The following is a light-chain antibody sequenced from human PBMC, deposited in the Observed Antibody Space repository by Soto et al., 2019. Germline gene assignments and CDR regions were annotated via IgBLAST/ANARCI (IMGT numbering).Light chain of an antibody. CDR2: DVS. Sequence: QSVLTQPRSVSGSPGQSVTISCTGTSSDVGGYNYVSWYQQHPGKAPKLMIYDVSKRPSGVPDRFSGSKSGNTASLTISGFQAEDEADYYCSSYAGSYTPYVFGTGTKVTVL. V-gene: IGLV2-11*01. J-gene: IGLJ1*01. CDR3: SSYAGSYTPYV. CDR1: SSDVGGYNY.